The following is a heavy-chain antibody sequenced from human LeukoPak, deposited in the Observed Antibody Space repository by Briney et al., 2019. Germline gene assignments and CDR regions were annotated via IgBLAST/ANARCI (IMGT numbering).Heavy chain of an antibody. CDR1: GGSISSSSYY. V-gene: IGHV4-39*07. CDR3: ANSLGYCSSTSCPYYFDY. J-gene: IGHJ4*02. D-gene: IGHD2-2*01. CDR2: IYYSGST. Sequence: PSETLSLTCTVSGGSISSSSYYWGWIRQPPGKGLEWIGSIYYSGSTYYNPSLKSRVTISVDTSKNQFSLKLSSVTAADTAVYYCANSLGYCSSTSCPYYFDYWGQGTLVTVSS.